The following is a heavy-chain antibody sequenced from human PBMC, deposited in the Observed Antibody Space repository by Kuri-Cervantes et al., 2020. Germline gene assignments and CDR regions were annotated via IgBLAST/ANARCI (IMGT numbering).Heavy chain of an antibody. CDR3: AREGYSGSPPLYYYYGMDV. CDR2: IWKDGSNK. J-gene: IGHJ6*02. D-gene: IGHD1-26*01. Sequence: GESLKISCAASGFTFNTYGMHWVRQAPGKGLEWVAVIWKDGSNKYYAESVKGRFSISRDNSKNTLYLQMNSLRAEDTAVYYCAREGYSGSPPLYYYYGMDVWGQGTTVTVSS. CDR1: GFTFNTYG. V-gene: IGHV3-33*01.